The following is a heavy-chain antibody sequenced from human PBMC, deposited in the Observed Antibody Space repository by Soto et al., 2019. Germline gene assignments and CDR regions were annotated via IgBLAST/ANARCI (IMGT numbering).Heavy chain of an antibody. V-gene: IGHV5-51*01. CDR3: ARHGLEEYYDVWSGRIWPYGMDV. Sequence: GESLKISCKGSGYSFTSYWIGWVRQMPGKGLEWMGIIYPGDSDTRYSPSFQGQVTISADKSISTAYLQWSSLKASDTAMYYCARHGLEEYYDVWSGRIWPYGMDVWGQGTTVTVSS. D-gene: IGHD3-3*01. CDR1: GYSFTSYW. CDR2: IYPGDSDT. J-gene: IGHJ6*02.